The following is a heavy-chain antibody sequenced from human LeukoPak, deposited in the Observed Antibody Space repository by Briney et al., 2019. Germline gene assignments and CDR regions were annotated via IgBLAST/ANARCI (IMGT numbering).Heavy chain of an antibody. J-gene: IGHJ4*02. CDR3: ARDGPAAGTDY. V-gene: IGHV3-13*05. D-gene: IGHD6-13*01. CDR1: GFTFSRYA. Sequence: GGSLRLSCAASGFTFSRYAMHWVRQGTGKGLEWVSGIGTAGDPLYPGSVRGRFTISRENAKNSLYLQMNSLRAGDTAVYYCARDGPAAGTDYWGQGTLVTVSS. CDR2: IGTAGDP.